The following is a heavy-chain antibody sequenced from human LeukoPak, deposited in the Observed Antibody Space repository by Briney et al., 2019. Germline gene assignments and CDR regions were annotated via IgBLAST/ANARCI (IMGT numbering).Heavy chain of an antibody. CDR2: IYHSGST. J-gene: IGHJ3*02. CDR1: GGSISSSNW. CDR3: ARVSYSSSWYHDAFDI. Sequence: RPSGTLSLTCAVSGGSISSSNWWSWVRQPPGKGLEWIGEIYHSGSTNYNPSLRSRVTISVDKSKNQFSLKLSSVTAADTAVYYCARVSYSSSWYHDAFDIWGQGTMVTVSS. D-gene: IGHD6-13*01. V-gene: IGHV4-4*02.